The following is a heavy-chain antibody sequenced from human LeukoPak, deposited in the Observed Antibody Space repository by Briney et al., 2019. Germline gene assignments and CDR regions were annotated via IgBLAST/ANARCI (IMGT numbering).Heavy chain of an antibody. V-gene: IGHV4-59*01. CDR1: GGSISSYY. Sequence: PSETLSLTCTVSGGSISSYYWSWIRQPPGKGLEWIGYMYYSGNTNYNPSLKSRVTISVDTSKNQFSLKLSSLTAADTAVYYCASLSLVRYYFDYWGQGTLVTVSS. J-gene: IGHJ4*02. CDR3: ASLSLVRYYFDY. D-gene: IGHD3-10*01. CDR2: MYYSGNT.